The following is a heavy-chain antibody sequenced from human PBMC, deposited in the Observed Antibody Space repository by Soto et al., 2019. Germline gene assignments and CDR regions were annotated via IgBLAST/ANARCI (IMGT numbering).Heavy chain of an antibody. CDR1: GGSISSGGYY. J-gene: IGHJ4*02. D-gene: IGHD1-26*01. CDR3: AREGGIVGATAADY. V-gene: IGHV4-31*03. CDR2: IYYSGST. Sequence: QVQLQESGPGLVKPSQTLSLTCTVSGGSISSGGYYWSWIRQHPGKGLEWIGYIYYSGSTYYNPSLKSRVTRSVATSKNQFSLKLSSVPAADTAVYYCAREGGIVGATAADYWGQGTLVTVSS.